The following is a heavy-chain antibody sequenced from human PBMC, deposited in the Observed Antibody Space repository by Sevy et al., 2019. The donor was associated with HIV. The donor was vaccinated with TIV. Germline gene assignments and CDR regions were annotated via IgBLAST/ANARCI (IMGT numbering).Heavy chain of an antibody. CDR3: AKRRVQSGLSGGGANYGMDV. D-gene: IGHD2-8*02. CDR2: LIGGGSRT. J-gene: IGHJ6*02. V-gene: IGHV3-23*01. Sequence: GGSLRLSCAASGFPFSNFAMSWVRQAPGKGLEWVSTLIGGGSRTYYADSVTGVFIISRDNSRNTLYLQMNSLRAEDTAICYCAKRRVQSGLSGGGANYGMDVCGRGTTVTASS. CDR1: GFPFSNFA.